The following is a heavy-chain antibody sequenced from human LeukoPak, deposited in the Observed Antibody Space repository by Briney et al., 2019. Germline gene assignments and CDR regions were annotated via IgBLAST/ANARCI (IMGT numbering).Heavy chain of an antibody. CDR2: INHSGST. CDR3: ARIRGYSYGPPGMDV. J-gene: IGHJ6*02. Sequence: SETLSLTCTVSGGSISSYYWSWIRQPPGKGLEWIGEINHSGSTNYNPSLKSRVTISVDTSKNQFSLKLSSVTAADTAVYYCARIRGYSYGPPGMDVWGQGTTVTVSS. V-gene: IGHV4-34*01. CDR1: GGSISSYY. D-gene: IGHD5-18*01.